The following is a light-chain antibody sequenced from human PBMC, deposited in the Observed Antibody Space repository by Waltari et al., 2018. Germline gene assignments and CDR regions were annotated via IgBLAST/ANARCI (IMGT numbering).Light chain of an antibody. V-gene: IGLV4-69*01. CDR1: SGHTSHA. CDR2: VNSDGEH. J-gene: IGLJ2*01. CDR3: QTWDTNIVV. Sequence: QLLVTQSPSASASLGASVKLTCPLSSGHTSHAIASHPHQSEKGPRLLMSVNSDGEHTKGDGMPDRFSVSSSGAGRYLTIYSLQSEDEADYYCQTWDTNIVVFGGGTKVTVL.